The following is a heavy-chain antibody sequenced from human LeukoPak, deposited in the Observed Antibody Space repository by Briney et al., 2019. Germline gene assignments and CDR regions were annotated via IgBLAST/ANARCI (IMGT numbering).Heavy chain of an antibody. CDR1: GYTFTGYY. V-gene: IGHV1-2*04. Sequence: ASVKVSCKASGYTFTGYYMHWVRQAPGQGLEWMGWINPNSGGTNYAQKFQGWVTMTRDTSISTAYMELSRLRSDDTAVYYCARGPSYGDYVDYWGQGTLVTASS. D-gene: IGHD4-17*01. J-gene: IGHJ4*02. CDR3: ARGPSYGDYVDY. CDR2: INPNSGGT.